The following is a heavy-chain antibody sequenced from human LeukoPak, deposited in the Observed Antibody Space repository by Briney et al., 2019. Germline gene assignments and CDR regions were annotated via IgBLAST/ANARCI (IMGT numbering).Heavy chain of an antibody. V-gene: IGHV3-9*01. CDR1: GFTFDDYG. Sequence: GGSLRLSCAACGFTFDDYGMHWDRQAPGKGLEWVSGISWNSGSIGYADSVQGRFTISRDNAKNSLYLQMNSLRAEDTALYYCAKSIGYYYDSSGYYYFDYWGQGPLVTVSS. D-gene: IGHD3-22*01. CDR3: AKSIGYYYDSSGYYYFDY. J-gene: IGHJ4*02. CDR2: ISWNSGSI.